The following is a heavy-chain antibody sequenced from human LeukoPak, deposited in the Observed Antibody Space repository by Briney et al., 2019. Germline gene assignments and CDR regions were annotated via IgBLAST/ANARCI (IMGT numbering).Heavy chain of an antibody. V-gene: IGHV3-7*05. D-gene: IGHD4-17*01. J-gene: IGHJ4*02. CDR2: IKQDGSDK. CDR3: ARGETTVRY. CDR1: GFXFSSYA. Sequence: GGSLRLSCAASGFXFSSYAISWVRQAPGKGLEWVAKIKQDGSDKDYVDSVKGRLTISRDNAKNSLSLQMNSLRAEDTAVYYCARGETTVRYWGQGTLVTVSS.